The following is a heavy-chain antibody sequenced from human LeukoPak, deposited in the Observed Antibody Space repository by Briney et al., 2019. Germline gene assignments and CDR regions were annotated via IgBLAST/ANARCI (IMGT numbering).Heavy chain of an antibody. D-gene: IGHD3-22*01. CDR3: ARDYYDSSDYYDY. CDR1: GFTFSSYS. Sequence: PGGSLRLSCAASGFTFSSYSMNWVRQAPGKGLEWVSSISSSSSYIYYADSVEGRFTISRDNAKNSLYLQMNSLRAEDTAVYYCARDYYDSSDYYDYWGQGTLVTVSS. J-gene: IGHJ4*02. CDR2: ISSSSSYI. V-gene: IGHV3-21*01.